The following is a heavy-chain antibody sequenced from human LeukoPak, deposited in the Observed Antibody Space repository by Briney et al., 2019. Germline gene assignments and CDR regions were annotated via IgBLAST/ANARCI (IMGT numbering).Heavy chain of an antibody. CDR3: VRKCYFYSCMDV. Sequence: PGGSLRLSCAASGFTVSSNYMSWVRQAPGKGLEYVSAISSNGDSTYYADSVKGRFTISRDNSKNTLYLQMSSLRAEDTAVFYCVRKCYFYSCMDVWGQGTTVTVSS. J-gene: IGHJ6*02. V-gene: IGHV3-64D*09. CDR1: GFTVSSNY. CDR2: ISSNGDST.